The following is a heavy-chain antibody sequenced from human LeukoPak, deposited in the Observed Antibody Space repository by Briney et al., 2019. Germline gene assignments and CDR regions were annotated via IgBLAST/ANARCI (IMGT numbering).Heavy chain of an antibody. D-gene: IGHD4-17*01. CDR3: AKSWEYGDSPFDY. J-gene: IGHJ4*02. V-gene: IGHV3-9*01. Sequence: GRSLRLSCAASGFTFDDYAMHWVRHAPGKGLEWVSGISWNSGSIGYADSVKGRFTISRDNAKNSLYLQMNSLGAEDTALYYCAKSWEYGDSPFDYWGQGTLVTVSS. CDR1: GFTFDDYA. CDR2: ISWNSGSI.